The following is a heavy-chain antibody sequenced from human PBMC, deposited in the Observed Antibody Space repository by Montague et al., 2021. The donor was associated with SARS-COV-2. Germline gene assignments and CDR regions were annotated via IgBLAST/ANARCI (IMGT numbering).Heavy chain of an antibody. CDR2: FYYSGST. Sequence: TLSLTCTVSGGSLSSGGYYWSWIRQLPGKGLEWLGYFYYSGSTNYNPSLKSRVFISADMSKNQFFLNLTSVTAADAAVYYCARDLGRTGYYYGLDVWGQGTTVTVSS. CDR1: GGSLSSGGYY. J-gene: IGHJ6*02. CDR3: ARDLGRTGYYYGLDV. V-gene: IGHV4-31*03. D-gene: IGHD3/OR15-3a*01.